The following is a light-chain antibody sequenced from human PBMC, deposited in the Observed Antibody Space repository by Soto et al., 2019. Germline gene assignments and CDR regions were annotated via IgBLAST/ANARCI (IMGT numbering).Light chain of an antibody. CDR1: QSISSY. CDR2: AAS. CDR3: QQSYSAPWT. Sequence: DIQMTQSPSSLSASVRDRVTITCRASQSISSYLNWYQQKPGKAPKLLFYAASNLQSGVPSRFSGSGSGTDFTLTISSLQPEDFATYYCQQSYSAPWTFGQGTNVEIK. J-gene: IGKJ1*01. V-gene: IGKV1-39*01.